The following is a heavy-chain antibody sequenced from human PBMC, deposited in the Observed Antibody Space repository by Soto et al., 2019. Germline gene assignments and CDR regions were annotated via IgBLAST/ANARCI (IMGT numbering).Heavy chain of an antibody. CDR2: INPSGGST. V-gene: IGHV1-46*01. D-gene: IGHD6-19*01. CDR1: GYTFTSYY. CDR3: ARLLEVAGSQYYGPDV. J-gene: IGHJ6*02. Sequence: ASVKVSCKSSGYTFTSYYMHWVRQAPGQGLEWMGIINPSGGSTSYAQKFQGRVTMTRDTSTSTVYMELSSLRSEDTAVYYCARLLEVAGSQYYGPDVWGQGTTVTVYS.